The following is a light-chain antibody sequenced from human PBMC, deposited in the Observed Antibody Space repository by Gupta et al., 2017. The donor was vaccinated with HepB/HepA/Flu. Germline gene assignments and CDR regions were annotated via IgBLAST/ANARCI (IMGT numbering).Light chain of an antibody. CDR2: AAS. CDR3: QQSYSTPRT. Sequence: IQMTQSPSSLSASVGDRFTITCRASQSISSYLNWYQQKPGKAPKLLIYAASSLQSGVPSRFSGSGSGTDFTLTISSLQPEDFATYYCQQSYSTPRTFGQGTKVEIK. CDR1: QSISSY. V-gene: IGKV1-39*01. J-gene: IGKJ1*01.